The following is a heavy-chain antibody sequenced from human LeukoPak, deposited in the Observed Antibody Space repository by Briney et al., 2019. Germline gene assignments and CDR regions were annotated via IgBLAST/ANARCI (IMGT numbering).Heavy chain of an antibody. J-gene: IGHJ4*02. CDR1: GFTFDDFA. D-gene: IGHD5-18*01. Sequence: PGVSLRLSCAASGFTFDDFAMLWVRQAPGKGLEWVSLISWDGGSTYYADSVKGRFTISRDNSKNSLCLQMNSLRAEDTALYYCAKDSTATATYLDYWGQGTLVTVSS. CDR3: AKDSTATATYLDY. CDR2: ISWDGGST. V-gene: IGHV3-43D*03.